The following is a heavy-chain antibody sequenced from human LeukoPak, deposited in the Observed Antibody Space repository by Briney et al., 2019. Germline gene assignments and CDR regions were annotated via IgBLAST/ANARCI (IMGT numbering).Heavy chain of an antibody. CDR1: GFTFSSYW. CDR3: AREGVGDFFDY. CDR2: IKQDGSEK. D-gene: IGHD3-10*01. V-gene: IGHV3-7*01. J-gene: IGHJ4*02. Sequence: GGSLRPSCAASGFTFSSYWMSWVRQAPGKGLEGVANIKQDGSEKYYVDSVKGRFTISRDNAKNSLYLQMNSLRAEDTAVYYCAREGVGDFFDYWGQGTLVTVSS.